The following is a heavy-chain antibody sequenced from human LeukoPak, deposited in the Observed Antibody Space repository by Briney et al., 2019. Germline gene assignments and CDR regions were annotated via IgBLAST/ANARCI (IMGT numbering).Heavy chain of an antibody. CDR1: GFTFNSYW. D-gene: IGHD3/OR15-3a*01. CDR3: ARQTGLGLFILP. J-gene: IGHJ4*02. V-gene: IGHV4-39*01. CDR2: IYYSGNT. Sequence: PGGSLRLSCAASGFTFNSYWMRGIRQPPGKGLEWIGSIYYSGNTYYNASLKSQVSIPIDTSKNQFALRLTSVTAADTAVYYCARQTGLGLFILPGGQGTLVTVSS.